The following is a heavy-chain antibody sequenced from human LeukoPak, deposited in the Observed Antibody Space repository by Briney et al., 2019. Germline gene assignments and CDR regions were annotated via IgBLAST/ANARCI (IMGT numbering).Heavy chain of an antibody. J-gene: IGHJ6*02. CDR1: GFTFSSHS. CDR2: ISSSSTI. CDR3: AKSLRYCSGTGCYTYYYYGMDV. Sequence: GGSLRHSCAASGFTFSSHSMNWVRQAPGKGLEWVSYISSSSTIYYADSVKVRFTISRDNSKSTLYLRMNSLRVEDTALYYCAKSLRYCSGTGCYTYYYYGMDVWGQGTTVTVSS. V-gene: IGHV3-48*01. D-gene: IGHD2-2*02.